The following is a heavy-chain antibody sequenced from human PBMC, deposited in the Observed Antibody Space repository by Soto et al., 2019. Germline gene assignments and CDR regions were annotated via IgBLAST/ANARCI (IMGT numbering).Heavy chain of an antibody. CDR2: INPNSGNT. D-gene: IGHD5-12*01. J-gene: IGHJ6*02. Sequence: ASVKVSCKASGYTFTSYDINWVRQATGQGLEWMGIINPNSGNTSYAQKFQGRVTMTRDTSTSTVYMELSSLRSEDTAVYYCARDMRRDGYNSDYYYYYGMDVWGQGTTVTVSS. CDR1: GYTFTSYD. V-gene: IGHV1-8*01. CDR3: ARDMRRDGYNSDYYYYYGMDV.